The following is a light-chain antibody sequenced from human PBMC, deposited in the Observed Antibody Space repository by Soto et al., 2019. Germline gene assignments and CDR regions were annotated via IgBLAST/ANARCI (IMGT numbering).Light chain of an antibody. CDR1: QSLRHSDGKTY. CDR2: EVS. CDR3: MQTIQLPIT. V-gene: IGKV2D-29*01. Sequence: DLVMLQTPLSLSVTPGQPASISCKSSQSLRHSDGKTYLSWFLQKPGQPPQLLTYEVSNRFSVVPDRFGGSGSGSDFTLKISRVETEDVWVYYCMQTIQLPITFGGGTQVASK. J-gene: IGKJ4*01.